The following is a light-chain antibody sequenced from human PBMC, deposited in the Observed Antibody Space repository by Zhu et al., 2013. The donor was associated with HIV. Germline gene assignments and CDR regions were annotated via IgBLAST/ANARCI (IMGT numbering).Light chain of an antibody. V-gene: IGKV4-1*01. CDR1: QSVLYSSNNKNY. CDR2: WAS. J-gene: IGKJ4*01. Sequence: DIVMTQSPDSLAVSLGERATINCKSSQSVLYSSNNKNYLAWYQQKPGQPPELLIYWASTRESGVPDRFSGSGSGTDFTLTISSLQSEDFVVYYCQQYNSWPLTFGGGTKVEIK. CDR3: QQYNSWPLT.